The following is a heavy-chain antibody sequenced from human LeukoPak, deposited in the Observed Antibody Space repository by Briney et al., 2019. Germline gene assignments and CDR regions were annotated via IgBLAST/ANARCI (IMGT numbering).Heavy chain of an antibody. CDR3: ARAGCTYYDRNYYYMDG. Sequence: SESLSLTCSVPGDSLSSYYWSSVRQPPGKGREWIGYIYYGGRPHYNPSLKSQFTLSLNTSNNQYSRKLTYVSAEDPVVYYRARAGCTYYDRNYYYMDGWVEGSTVTNSS. V-gene: IGHV4-59*01. CDR2: IYYGGRP. D-gene: IGHD3-22*01. CDR1: GDSLSSYY. J-gene: IGHJ6*03.